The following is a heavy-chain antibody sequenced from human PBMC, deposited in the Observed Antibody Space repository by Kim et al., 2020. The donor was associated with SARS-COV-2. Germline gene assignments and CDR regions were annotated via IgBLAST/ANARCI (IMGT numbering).Heavy chain of an antibody. CDR3: ARRATYRYGYALDY. Sequence: SETLSLTCTVSGASISSAGYYWGWIRQPPGKGLEWIGSFYYTGGTFYNPSLKSRVTISVDSPKNQFSLQLNSVTAADTAVYYCARRATYRYGYALDYWGHGTLVTVSS. J-gene: IGHJ4*01. D-gene: IGHD5-18*01. CDR2: FYYTGGT. V-gene: IGHV4-39*01. CDR1: GASISSAGYY.